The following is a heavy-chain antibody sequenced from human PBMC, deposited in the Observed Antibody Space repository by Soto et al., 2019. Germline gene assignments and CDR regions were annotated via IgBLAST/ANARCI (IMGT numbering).Heavy chain of an antibody. CDR1: GFTFSIYY. CDR2: INPSGGT. J-gene: IGHJ5*02. Sequence: QVQMVQSGAEVKKPGASVKISCKASGFTFSIYYMHWVRQAPGQGLEWMGIINPSGGTGLAQKFQGRVIMTKDTSTNSVYMELSSLRSEDTAIYYCARDKSVTDLGWWFDPWGQGTLVTVSS. CDR3: ARDKSVTDLGWWFDP. V-gene: IGHV1-46*03. D-gene: IGHD1-20*01.